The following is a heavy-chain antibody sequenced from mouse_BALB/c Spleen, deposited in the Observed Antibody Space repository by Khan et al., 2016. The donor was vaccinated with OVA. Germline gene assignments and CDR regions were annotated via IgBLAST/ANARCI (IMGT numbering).Heavy chain of an antibody. CDR1: GFSLANYS. V-gene: IGHV2-2*02. Sequence: QVQLKQSGPGLVQPSQSLSITCTVSGFSLANYSVHWVRQSPGKGLQWLGVIWSAGSTDYNAAFISRLTISKDNSRSQVFFKVNSLQPNDKAIYYCARRGYDYGRGALFAYWGQGTLVTVSA. D-gene: IGHD2-4*01. J-gene: IGHJ3*01. CDR3: ARRGYDYGRGALFAY. CDR2: IWSAGST.